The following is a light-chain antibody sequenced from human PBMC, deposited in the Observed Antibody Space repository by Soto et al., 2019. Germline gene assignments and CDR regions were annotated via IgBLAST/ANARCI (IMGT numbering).Light chain of an antibody. V-gene: IGKV3-15*01. Sequence: EIVLTQSPATLSLSPGETATLSCRASQSVSSNLAWYQQKPGQAPRLLIYGASTRATDIPARFSGSGSGTEFTLTISGLQSEDFAVYSCQQYNDWPRTFGQGTKVDIK. CDR2: GAS. CDR3: QQYNDWPRT. J-gene: IGKJ1*01. CDR1: QSVSSN.